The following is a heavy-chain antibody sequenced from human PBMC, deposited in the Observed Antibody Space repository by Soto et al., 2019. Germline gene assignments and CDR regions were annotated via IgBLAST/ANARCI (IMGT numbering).Heavy chain of an antibody. Sequence: PSETLSLTCTVSGGSISSSSYYWGWIRQPPGKGLEWIGSIYYSGSTNYNPSLKSRVTISVDTSKNQFSLKLSSVTAADTAVYYCAGEEVGGQWLVKGPAYYFDYWGQGTLVTVSS. CDR3: AGEEVGGQWLVKGPAYYFDY. D-gene: IGHD6-19*01. V-gene: IGHV4-39*07. CDR1: GGSISSSSYY. J-gene: IGHJ4*02. CDR2: IYYSGST.